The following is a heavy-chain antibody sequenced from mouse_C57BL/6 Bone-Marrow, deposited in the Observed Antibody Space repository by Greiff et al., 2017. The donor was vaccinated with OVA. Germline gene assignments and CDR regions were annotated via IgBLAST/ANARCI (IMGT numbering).Heavy chain of an antibody. D-gene: IGHD2-1*01. J-gene: IGHJ3*01. CDR2: FTMYSGAT. Sequence: LVESGAELVRPGSSVKLSCKASYFAFIASAMHWVKQRPGHGLEWIGAFTMYSGATEYSENFKGKATLTADTSSSTAYMELSSLTSEDSAVYYCASGNYFAYWGQGTLVTVSA. CDR1: YFAFIASA. V-gene: IGHV1-49*01. CDR3: ASGNYFAY.